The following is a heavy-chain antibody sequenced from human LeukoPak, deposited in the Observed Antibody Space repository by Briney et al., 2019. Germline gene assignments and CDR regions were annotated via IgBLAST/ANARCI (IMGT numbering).Heavy chain of an antibody. V-gene: IGHV4-59*01. Sequence: SETLSLTCTVSGGSISSYYWSWIRQPPGKGLEWIGYIYYSGSTNYNPSLKSRVTISVDTSKNQFSLKLSSVTAADTAVYYCAREYRYYGSGSYYHLDYWGQGTLVTVSS. J-gene: IGHJ4*02. D-gene: IGHD3-10*01. CDR3: AREYRYYGSGSYYHLDY. CDR2: IYYSGST. CDR1: GGSISSYY.